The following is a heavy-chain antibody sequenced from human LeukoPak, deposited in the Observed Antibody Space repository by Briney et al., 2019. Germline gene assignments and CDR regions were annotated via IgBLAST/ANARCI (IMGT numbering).Heavy chain of an antibody. CDR1: GGTFSSYA. Sequence: SVKVSCKASGGTFSSYAISWVRQAPGQGLEWMGGIIPIFGTANYAQKFQGRVTITADKSTSTAYMELSSLRSEDTAVYYCASWPTNYYYGMDVWGQGTTVTVSS. CDR2: IIPIFGTA. CDR3: ASWPTNYYYGMDV. V-gene: IGHV1-69*06. J-gene: IGHJ6*02.